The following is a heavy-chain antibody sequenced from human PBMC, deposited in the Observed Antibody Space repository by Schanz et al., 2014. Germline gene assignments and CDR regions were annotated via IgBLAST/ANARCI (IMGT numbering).Heavy chain of an antibody. J-gene: IGHJ6*03. D-gene: IGHD2-2*02. Sequence: QVQLQESGPGLVKPSQTLSLTCTVSGGSVSSGGDYWSWIRQHPGKGLEWIGYIYYSGSTNYNPSHRRRLPIPLDTPKNQFSVKRRSVPAADTAVYYCARGGARRFPVVPDAIQGLRGHYYYYYLDVWGKGTTVTASS. V-gene: IGHV4-31*03. CDR3: ARGGARRFPVVPDAIQGLRGHYYYYYLDV. CDR2: IYYSGST. CDR1: GGSVSSGGDY.